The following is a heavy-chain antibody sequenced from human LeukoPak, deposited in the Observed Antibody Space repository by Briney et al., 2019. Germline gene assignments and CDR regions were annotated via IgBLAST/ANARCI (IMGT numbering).Heavy chain of an antibody. D-gene: IGHD5-18*01. J-gene: IGHJ4*02. CDR2: IYGGGNT. CDR3: ARDEVGAGNTYVKFDC. Sequence: GGSLRLSCAASGLXVSSNYISWVRQAPGKGLEWVSVIYGGGNTYYADSVQGRFTISRDISKNTLYLQMNSLRAEDTAVYYCARDEVGAGNTYVKFDCWGQGTLVTVSS. CDR1: GLXVSSNY. V-gene: IGHV3-66*01.